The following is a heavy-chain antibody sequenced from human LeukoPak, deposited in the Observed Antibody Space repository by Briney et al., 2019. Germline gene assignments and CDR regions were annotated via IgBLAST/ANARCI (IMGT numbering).Heavy chain of an antibody. CDR2: IYYSGST. CDR3: ARDLGDGYNLFDY. CDR1: GGSISSYY. D-gene: IGHD5-24*01. Sequence: TSETLSLTCTVSGGSISSYYWSWIRQPPGKGLEWIGYIYYSGSTNYSPSLKSRVTISVDTSKNQFSLKLSSVTAADTAVYYCARDLGDGYNLFDYWGQGTLVTVSS. V-gene: IGHV4-59*01. J-gene: IGHJ4*02.